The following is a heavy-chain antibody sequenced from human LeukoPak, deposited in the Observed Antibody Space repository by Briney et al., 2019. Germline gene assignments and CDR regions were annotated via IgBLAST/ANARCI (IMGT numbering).Heavy chain of an antibody. J-gene: IGHJ4*02. CDR3: ARHTWARYGSGSYYKD. CDR2: IYYSGST. CDR1: GGSISSSSYY. D-gene: IGHD3-10*01. Sequence: SETLSLTCTVSGGSISSSSYYWGWIRQPPGTGLEWIGSIYYSGSTYYNPSLKSRVTISVDTSKNQFSLKLSSVTAADTAVYYCARHTWARYGSGSYYKDWGQGTLVTVSS. V-gene: IGHV4-39*01.